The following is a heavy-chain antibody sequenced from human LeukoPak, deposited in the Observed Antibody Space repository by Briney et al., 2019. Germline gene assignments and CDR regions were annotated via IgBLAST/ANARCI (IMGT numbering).Heavy chain of an antibody. J-gene: IGHJ3*02. CDR3: ARGSLVSGWYSGAFDI. CDR1: GFTFSSYA. V-gene: IGHV3-64*01. CDR2: ISSNGGST. D-gene: IGHD6-19*01. Sequence: GGSLRLSCAASGFTFSSYAMHWVRQAPGKGLEYVSAISSNGGSTYYANSVKGRFTISRDNSKNTLYLQMGSLRAEDMAVYYCARGSLVSGWYSGAFDIWGQGTMVTVSS.